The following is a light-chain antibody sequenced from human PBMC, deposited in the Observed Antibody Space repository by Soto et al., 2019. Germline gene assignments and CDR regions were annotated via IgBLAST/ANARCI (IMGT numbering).Light chain of an antibody. CDR2: DVT. CDR3: SSYTSTRTVV. J-gene: IGLJ2*01. CDR1: SSDVGGYNH. Sequence: QSVLTQSASVSGSPGQSITLSCTGTSSDVGGYNHVAWYQHHPGKAPKLMIYDVTNRPSGVSSRFSGSKSGNTASLTISGLQAEDEADYYCSSYTSTRTVVFGEGTKLTVL. V-gene: IGLV2-14*03.